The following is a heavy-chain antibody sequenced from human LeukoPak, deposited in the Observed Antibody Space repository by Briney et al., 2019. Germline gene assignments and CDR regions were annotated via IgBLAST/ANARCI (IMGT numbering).Heavy chain of an antibody. V-gene: IGHV3-53*01. CDR3: ARDRVDTAMEYYYYYGMDV. J-gene: IGHJ6*01. D-gene: IGHD5-18*01. CDR1: GFTVSSNY. CDR2: IYSGGST. Sequence: PGGSLRLSCAASGFTVSSNYMSWVRQAPGKGLEWVSVIYSGGSTYYADSVKGRFTISRDNSKNTLYLQMNSLRAEDTAVYYCARDRVDTAMEYYYYYGMDVWGKGPRSPSPQ.